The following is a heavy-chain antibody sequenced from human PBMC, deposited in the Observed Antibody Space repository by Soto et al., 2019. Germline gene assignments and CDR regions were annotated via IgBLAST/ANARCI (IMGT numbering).Heavy chain of an antibody. CDR1: GYTFTNYA. J-gene: IGHJ5*02. CDR3: ARDGTVVVPAAMNWFDP. CDR2: INAGNGNT. D-gene: IGHD2-2*01. V-gene: IGHV1-3*01. Sequence: ASVKVSCKASGYTFTNYAMHWVRQAPGQRLEWMGWINAGNGNTKYSQKFQGRVTITRDTSASTAYMELSSLRSEDTAVYYCARDGTVVVPAAMNWFDPWGQGTLVTVSS.